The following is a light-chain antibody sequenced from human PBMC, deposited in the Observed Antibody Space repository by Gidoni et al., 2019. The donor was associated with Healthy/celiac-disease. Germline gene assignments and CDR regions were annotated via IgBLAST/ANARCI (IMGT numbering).Light chain of an antibody. Sequence: DIQMTQSPSTLSASVGDRVTITCRDSQSISSWLAWYQQKPGKAPKLLIYKASSLESGVPSRFSGSGSGTEFTLTISSLQPDDFANYYCKQYNSWTFGQGTKVEIK. J-gene: IGKJ1*01. CDR1: QSISSW. CDR3: KQYNSWT. V-gene: IGKV1-5*03. CDR2: KAS.